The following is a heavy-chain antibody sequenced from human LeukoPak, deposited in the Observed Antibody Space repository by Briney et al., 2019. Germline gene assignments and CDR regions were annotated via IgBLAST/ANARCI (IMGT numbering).Heavy chain of an antibody. J-gene: IGHJ4*02. CDR3: AKDLNYDFWSGLGN. Sequence: GGSLRLSCAVSGFTFSSYGMHWVRQAPGKGLEWMAVISYDGTNKYYADSVKGRFTISRDNSKNTLYLQMNSLRAEDTAVYYCAKDLNYDFWSGLGNWGQGPLVTVSS. CDR1: GFTFSSYG. D-gene: IGHD3-3*01. V-gene: IGHV3-30*18. CDR2: ISYDGTNK.